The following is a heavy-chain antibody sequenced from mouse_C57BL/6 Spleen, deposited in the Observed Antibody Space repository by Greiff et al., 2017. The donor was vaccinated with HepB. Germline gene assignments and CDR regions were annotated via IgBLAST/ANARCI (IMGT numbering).Heavy chain of an antibody. CDR2: ISSGGSYT. J-gene: IGHJ4*01. D-gene: IGHD2-4*01. CDR1: GFTFSSYG. Sequence: ESGGDLVKPGGSLKLSCAASGFTFSSYGMSWVRQTPDKRLEWVATISSGGSYTYYPDSVKGRFTISRDNAKNTLYLQMSSLKSEDTAMYYCARELRRAMDYWGQGTSVTVSS. CDR3: ARELRRAMDY. V-gene: IGHV5-6*01.